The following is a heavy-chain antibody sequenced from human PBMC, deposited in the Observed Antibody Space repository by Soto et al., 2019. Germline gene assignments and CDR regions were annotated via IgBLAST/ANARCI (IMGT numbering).Heavy chain of an antibody. Sequence: QVQLVESGGGLVKPGGSLRLSCAASGFTFSDYYMSWIRQAPGKGLEWVSYISSSSSYTNYADSVKGRFTISRDNAKNSLYLQMNSLRAEDTAVYYCARVQPDSSGSYDAFDIWGQGTMVTVSS. CDR2: ISSSSSYT. J-gene: IGHJ3*02. CDR3: ARVQPDSSGSYDAFDI. CDR1: GFTFSDYY. V-gene: IGHV3-11*06. D-gene: IGHD3-22*01.